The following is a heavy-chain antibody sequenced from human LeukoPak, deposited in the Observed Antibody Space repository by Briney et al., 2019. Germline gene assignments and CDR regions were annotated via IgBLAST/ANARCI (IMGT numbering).Heavy chain of an antibody. CDR1: GFTFSTYA. CDR3: ARDQYHYGSGTLIESFDL. J-gene: IGHJ3*01. CDR2: MSYDGKNE. V-gene: IGHV3-30*04. Sequence: PGGSLRLSCAASGFTFSTYAMHWVRQAPGKGLEWVAVMSYDGKNENYADSVKGRFSISRDYSKNTLYLQMNSLRAEDTAVYYCARDQYHYGSGTLIESFDLWGQGTMVTVSS. D-gene: IGHD3-10*01.